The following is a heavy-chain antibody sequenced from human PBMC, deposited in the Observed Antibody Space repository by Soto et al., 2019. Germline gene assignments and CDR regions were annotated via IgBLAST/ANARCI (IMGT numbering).Heavy chain of an antibody. CDR2: MSYDGNNQ. Sequence: QVQLVESGGGVVQPGRSLRLSCVASGFTFSSYAMHWVRQAPGKALEWVAIMSYDGNNQYYADSVKGRFTISRDNFKNTHYLQMNSLRAEDTAVYYCAKALGELSPESFDYWGQGILVTVSS. D-gene: IGHD3-16*02. J-gene: IGHJ4*02. CDR3: AKALGELSPESFDY. CDR1: GFTFSSYA. V-gene: IGHV3-30*18.